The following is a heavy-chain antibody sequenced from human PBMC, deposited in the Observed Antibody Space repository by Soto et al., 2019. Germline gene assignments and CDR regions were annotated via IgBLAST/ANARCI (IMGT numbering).Heavy chain of an antibody. Sequence: PSETLSLTCAVYGGSFSGYYWSWIRQPPGKGLEWIGEINHSGSTNYNPSLKSRVTISVDTSKNQFSLKLSSVTAADTAVYYCARGRHSLGYCSSTSCSHRRNWFDPWGQGTLVTVSS. D-gene: IGHD2-2*01. V-gene: IGHV4-34*01. CDR1: GGSFSGYY. CDR3: ARGRHSLGYCSSTSCSHRRNWFDP. J-gene: IGHJ5*02. CDR2: INHSGST.